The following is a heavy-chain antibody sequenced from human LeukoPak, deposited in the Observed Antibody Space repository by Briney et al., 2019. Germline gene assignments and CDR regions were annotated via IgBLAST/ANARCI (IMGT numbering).Heavy chain of an antibody. CDR2: IKSKIGSATA. CDR3: ATDRAWFDP. Sequence: PGGSLRLSCAASGITFSTAWMSWFRQAPGKGLEWVGRIKSKIGSATADYAAPVKDRFTISRDDSKNTLYLQMNSLKTEDTAVYYCATDRAWFDPWGQGTLVTVSS. D-gene: IGHD3-10*01. J-gene: IGHJ5*02. V-gene: IGHV3-15*01. CDR1: GITFSTAW.